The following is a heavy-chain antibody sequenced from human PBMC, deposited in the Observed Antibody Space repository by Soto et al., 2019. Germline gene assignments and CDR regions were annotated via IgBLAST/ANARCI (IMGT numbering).Heavy chain of an antibody. CDR1: GGSVSSGSYY. CDR2: MYYSGST. Sequence: SVTLSLTCTVSGGSVSSGSYYWSWIRQPPGKGLEWIGYMYYSGSTNYTPSLKSRVTISLDTSKNQFSLKLSSVTAVDTAVYFCARTRGFRSGNDAFESWGQGTMVAAS. V-gene: IGHV4-61*01. CDR3: ARTRGFRSGNDAFES. D-gene: IGHD3-3*01. J-gene: IGHJ3*02.